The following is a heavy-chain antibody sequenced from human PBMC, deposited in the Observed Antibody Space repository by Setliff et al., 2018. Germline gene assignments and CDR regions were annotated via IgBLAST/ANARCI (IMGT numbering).Heavy chain of an antibody. V-gene: IGHV1-46*01. D-gene: IGHD5-18*01. CDR1: GYTFTRYY. Sequence: ASVKVSCKASGYTFTRYYMHWVRQAPGQGLEWMGIIDPSGGYSNYAQKFQGRVTMTRDTSTSTVYMEVSSLRSEDAAVYYCARAPLESGYNYGQGHYFDYWGQGTLVTVSS. J-gene: IGHJ4*02. CDR2: IDPSGGYS. CDR3: ARAPLESGYNYGQGHYFDY.